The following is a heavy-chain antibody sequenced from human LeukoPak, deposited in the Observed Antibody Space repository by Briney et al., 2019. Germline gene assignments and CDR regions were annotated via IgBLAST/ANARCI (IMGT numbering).Heavy chain of an antibody. CDR2: IYTSGST. J-gene: IGHJ4*02. CDR1: GGSISSGSYY. V-gene: IGHV4-61*02. D-gene: IGHD2-15*01. CDR3: ARGPAYCSSSSCLQGE. Sequence: SETLSLTCTVSGGSISSGSYYWSWIRQPAGKGLEWIGRIYTSGSTNYNPSLKSRVTISVDTSKNQFSLKLSSVTAADTAVYYCARGPAYCSSSSCLQGEWGQGTLVTVSS.